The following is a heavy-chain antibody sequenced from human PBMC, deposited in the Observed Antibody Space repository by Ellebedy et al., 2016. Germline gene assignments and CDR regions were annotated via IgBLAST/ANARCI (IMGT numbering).Heavy chain of an antibody. CDR1: GFSFSTYA. J-gene: IGHJ4*02. CDR2: ISDSGAKR. D-gene: IGHD3-10*01. CDR3: AKRSTGSYLPRHFDS. Sequence: GGSLRLSCAASGFSFSTYAMSWVRQAPGKGLKWVSLISDSGAKRYYADSVKGRFTISRDNSKNTFYLQMKSLTAEDTAVYYCAKRSTGSYLPRHFDSWGQGTLVTVSS. V-gene: IGHV3-23*01.